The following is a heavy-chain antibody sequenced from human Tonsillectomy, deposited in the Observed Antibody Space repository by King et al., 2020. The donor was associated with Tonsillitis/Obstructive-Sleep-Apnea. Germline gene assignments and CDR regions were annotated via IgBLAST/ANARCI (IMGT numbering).Heavy chain of an antibody. D-gene: IGHD3-3*01. CDR1: GFTFDDYA. CDR3: AKVPERNYDFWSGYYTGYYYYYMDV. CDR2: ISGDGGST. V-gene: IGHV3-43*02. Sequence: VQLVESGGGVVQPGGSLRLSCAASGFTFDDYAMHWVRQAPGKGLEWVSLISGDGGSTYYADSVKGRFTISRDNSKNSLYLQMNSLRTEDTALYYCAKVPERNYDFWSGYYTGYYYYYMDVWGKGTTVTVSS. J-gene: IGHJ6*03.